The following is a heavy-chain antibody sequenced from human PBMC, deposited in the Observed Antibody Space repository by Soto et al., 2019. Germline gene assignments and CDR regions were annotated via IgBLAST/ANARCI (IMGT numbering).Heavy chain of an antibody. CDR2: ISAYNGNT. D-gene: IGHD3-3*01. J-gene: IGHJ3*02. V-gene: IGHV1-18*01. CDR3: ARGAREITIFGVVMFSSSWTDAFDT. Sequence: ASVKVSCKASGYTFTSYGISWVRQAPGQGLEWMGWISAYNGNTNYAQKLQGRVTMTTDTSTSTAYMELRSLRSDDTAVYYCARGAREITIFGVVMFSSSWTDAFDTWGQGTMVTVSS. CDR1: GYTFTSYG.